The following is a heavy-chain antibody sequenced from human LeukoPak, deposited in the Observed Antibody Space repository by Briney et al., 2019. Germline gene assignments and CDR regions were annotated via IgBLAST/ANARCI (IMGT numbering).Heavy chain of an antibody. D-gene: IGHD1-26*01. J-gene: IGHJ4*02. V-gene: IGHV4-59*08. CDR1: GGSISTYY. CDR3: ARHWSC. CDR2: IYYSGST. Sequence: PSETLSLTCTVSGGSISTYYWSWTRQPPGKGLEWIGYIYYSGSTNYNPSLKSRVTISVDTSKNQFSLKLSSVTAADTAVYYCARHWSCWGQGTLVTVSS.